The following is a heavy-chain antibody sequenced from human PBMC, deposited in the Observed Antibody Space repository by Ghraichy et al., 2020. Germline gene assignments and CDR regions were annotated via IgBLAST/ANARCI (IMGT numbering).Heavy chain of an antibody. CDR2: INPKNGDT. Sequence: ASVKVSCKASGYSFTVYYMHWVRQAPGQGPEWMGWINPKNGDTVYSQKFQGRVTITRDTSISTVYMELSSLTSDDTAVYRCPRDNGVPTRFDPWGQGTLLTVSS. J-gene: IGHJ5*02. D-gene: IGHD3-3*01. CDR3: PRDNGVPTRFDP. CDR1: GYSFTVYY. V-gene: IGHV1-2*02.